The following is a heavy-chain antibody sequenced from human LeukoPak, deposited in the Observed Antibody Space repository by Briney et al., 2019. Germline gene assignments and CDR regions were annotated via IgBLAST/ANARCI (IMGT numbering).Heavy chain of an antibody. CDR1: SGSISSSSYY. CDR3: ARYLRQWLVRGHDAFDI. J-gene: IGHJ3*02. Sequence: SETLSLTCTVSSGSISSSSYYWGWIRQPPGKGLEWIGSIYYSGSTYYNPSLKSRVTMSVDTSKNQFSLKLSSVTAADTAVYYCARYLRQWLVRGHDAFDIWGQGTMVTVSS. V-gene: IGHV4-39*07. D-gene: IGHD6-19*01. CDR2: IYYSGST.